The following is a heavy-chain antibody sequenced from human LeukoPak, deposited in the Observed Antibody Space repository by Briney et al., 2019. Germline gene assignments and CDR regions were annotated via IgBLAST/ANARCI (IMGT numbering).Heavy chain of an antibody. V-gene: IGHV3-21*01. Sequence: GSLRLSCAASGFTFSSYSMNWVRQAPGKGLEWVSSISSSSSYIYYADSVKGRFTISRDNAKNSLYLQMNSLRAEDTAVYYCARGSQTYYYDSSGPVLSWGQGTLVTVSS. CDR3: ARGSQTYYYDSSGPVLS. CDR2: ISSSSSYI. D-gene: IGHD3-22*01. CDR1: GFTFSSYS. J-gene: IGHJ5*02.